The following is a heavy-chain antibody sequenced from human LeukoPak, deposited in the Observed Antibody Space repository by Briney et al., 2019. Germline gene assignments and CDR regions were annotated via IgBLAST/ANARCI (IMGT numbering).Heavy chain of an antibody. V-gene: IGHV4-38-2*01. CDR1: GYSISSGYY. CDR2: IYHSGST. D-gene: IGHD7-27*01. J-gene: IGHJ3*02. CDR3: ARHFTRLGYDAFDI. Sequence: KSSETLSLTCAVSGYSISSGYYWGWIRQPPGKGLEWIGSIYHSGSTYYNPSLKSRVTISVDTSKNQFSLKLSSVTAADTAVYYCARHFTRLGYDAFDIWGQGTMVTVSS.